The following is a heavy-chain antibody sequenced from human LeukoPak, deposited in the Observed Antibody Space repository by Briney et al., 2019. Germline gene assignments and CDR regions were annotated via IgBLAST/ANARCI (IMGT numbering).Heavy chain of an antibody. CDR1: GFTFSSYS. Sequence: GGSLRLSCAASGFTFSSYSMNWVRQAPGKGLEWVAFIRYDGGSKYYADSVKGRFTISRDNSKNTLYLQMNSLRAEDSAVYYCAKGDGYSYGAPFDYWGQGTLVTVSS. D-gene: IGHD5-18*01. CDR3: AKGDGYSYGAPFDY. J-gene: IGHJ4*02. CDR2: IRYDGGSK. V-gene: IGHV3-30*02.